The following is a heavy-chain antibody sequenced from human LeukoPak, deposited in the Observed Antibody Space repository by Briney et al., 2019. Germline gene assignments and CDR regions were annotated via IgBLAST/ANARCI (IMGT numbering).Heavy chain of an antibody. D-gene: IGHD3-10*02. V-gene: IGHV3-48*04. CDR2: ISSSGSTT. CDR1: GFTFSSYW. J-gene: IGHJ6*04. CDR3: AELGITMIGGV. Sequence: PGGSLRLSCAASGFTFSSYWMHWVRQAPGKGLEWVSYISSSGSTTYYADSVKGRFTISRDNAKNSLYLQMNSLRAEDTAVYYCAELGITMIGGVWGKGTTVTISS.